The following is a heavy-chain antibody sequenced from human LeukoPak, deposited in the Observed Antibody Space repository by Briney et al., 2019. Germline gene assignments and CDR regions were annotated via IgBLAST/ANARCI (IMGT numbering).Heavy chain of an antibody. CDR1: GGSVSSGSYY. CDR2: IYYSGST. J-gene: IGHJ5*02. V-gene: IGHV4-61*01. CDR3: ARDLWFGEYP. Sequence: SETLSLTCTVSGGSVSSGSYYWSWIRQPPGKGLEWIGYIYYSGSTNYNPSLKSRVTISVDTSKNQFSLKLSSVTAADTAVYYCARDLWFGEYPWGQGTLVTVSS. D-gene: IGHD3-10*01.